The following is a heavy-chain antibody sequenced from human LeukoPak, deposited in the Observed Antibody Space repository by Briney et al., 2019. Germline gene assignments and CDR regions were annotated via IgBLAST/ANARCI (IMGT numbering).Heavy chain of an antibody. Sequence: GGSLRLSCAASGFTFSSYEMNWVRQAPGKGLEWVSYISSSGSTIYYADSVKGRFTISRDNAKNSLYLQMNSLRAEDTAVYYCARPPSVGWFGELYYWGQGTLVTVSS. CDR3: ARPPSVGWFGELYY. CDR2: ISSSGSTI. CDR1: GFTFSSYE. V-gene: IGHV3-48*03. J-gene: IGHJ4*02. D-gene: IGHD3-10*01.